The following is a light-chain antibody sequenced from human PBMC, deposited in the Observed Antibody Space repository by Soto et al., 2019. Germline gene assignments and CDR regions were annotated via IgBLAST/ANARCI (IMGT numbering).Light chain of an antibody. CDR3: QKYDSVPYT. V-gene: IGKV1-27*01. CDR1: QGISKY. Sequence: DIQMTQSPSSLSASIGDRVAITCRASQGISKYLAWYQQRPGQVPKLLIYAASTLQSGVPSRFSGSGSGTDFTLTISSLQPEDVATYYCQKYDSVPYTFGQGTKLEIK. J-gene: IGKJ2*01. CDR2: AAS.